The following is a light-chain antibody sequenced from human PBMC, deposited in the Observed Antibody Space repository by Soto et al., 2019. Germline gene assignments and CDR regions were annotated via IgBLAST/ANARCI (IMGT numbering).Light chain of an antibody. CDR3: QQYGSSSIFT. J-gene: IGKJ3*01. CDR2: GAS. V-gene: IGKV3-20*01. Sequence: EIVMTQSPGTLSLSPGERATLSCRASQSVSSSYFAWYQQKPGQAPRLLIYGASSRATGIPDRFSCSGSGTDFTLTISRLEPEDFELYYCQQYGSSSIFTFGPGTKVDIK. CDR1: QSVSSSY.